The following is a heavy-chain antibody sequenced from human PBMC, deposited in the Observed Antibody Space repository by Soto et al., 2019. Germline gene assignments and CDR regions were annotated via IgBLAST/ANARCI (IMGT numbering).Heavy chain of an antibody. D-gene: IGHD3-3*01. CDR1: GYTFTSYG. CDR2: ISPYNGNT. CDR3: ARDLLRFLELSIPEAFDI. J-gene: IGHJ3*02. Sequence: ASVKVSCKASGYTFTSYGISWVRQAPGQGLERMGWISPYNGNTNYAQKLHGRVTITTDTSTSTAYMELRSMRSDDTAVYYCARDLLRFLELSIPEAFDIWGQGTVVTVSS. V-gene: IGHV1-18*04.